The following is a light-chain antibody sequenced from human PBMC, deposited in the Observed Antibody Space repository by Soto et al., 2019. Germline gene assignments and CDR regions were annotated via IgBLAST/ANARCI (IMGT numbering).Light chain of an antibody. Sequence: DIVMTQTPLSSPVTLGQPASISCRSSQSLVHSDGGTYLSWLHQRPGQPPRLLIYKISNLFSGGQDRFSGSEAVTDFTLKISRVEAEDGVLYYCMQATYFTWTFGRGTKVEI. CDR3: MQATYFTWT. CDR1: QSLVHSDGGTY. V-gene: IGKV2-24*01. CDR2: KIS. J-gene: IGKJ1*01.